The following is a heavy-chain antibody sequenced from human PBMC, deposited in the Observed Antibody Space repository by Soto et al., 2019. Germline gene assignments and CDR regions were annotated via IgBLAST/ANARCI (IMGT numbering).Heavy chain of an antibody. CDR3: ARGLWMVRVKWAYYFDY. CDR1: GGSFSSYY. V-gene: IGHV4-34*01. J-gene: IGHJ4*02. CDR2: INHSGST. D-gene: IGHD3-10*01. Sequence: SETLSLTCAVYGGSFSSYYWSWIRQPPGKGLEWIGEINHSGSTNYNPSLKSRVTISVDTSKNQFSLKLSSVTAADTAVYYCARGLWMVRVKWAYYFDYWGQGTLVTVSS.